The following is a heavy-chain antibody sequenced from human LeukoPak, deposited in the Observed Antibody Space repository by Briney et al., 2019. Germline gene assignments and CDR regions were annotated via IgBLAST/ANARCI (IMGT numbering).Heavy chain of an antibody. V-gene: IGHV4-31*03. J-gene: IGHJ4*02. Sequence: SETLSLTYTVSGGSISSGGYYWSWIRQHPGKGLEWIGYIYYSGSTYYNPSLKSRVTISVDTSKNQFSLKLSSVTAADTAVYYCARELAVAGIDYWGQGTLVTVSS. CDR3: ARELAVAGIDY. D-gene: IGHD6-19*01. CDR1: GGSISSGGYY. CDR2: IYYSGST.